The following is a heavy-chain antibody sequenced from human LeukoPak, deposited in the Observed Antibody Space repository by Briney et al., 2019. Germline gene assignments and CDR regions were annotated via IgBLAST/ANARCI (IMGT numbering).Heavy chain of an antibody. Sequence: ASVKVSCKASGGTFSSYAISWVRQAPGQGLEWMGGIIPIFGTANYAQKFQGRVTITADESTSTAYMELSSLRSEDMAVYYCARDAGYSSGPRYFDYWGQGTLVTVSS. CDR2: IIPIFGTA. CDR3: ARDAGYSSGPRYFDY. J-gene: IGHJ4*02. CDR1: GGTFSSYA. V-gene: IGHV1-69*01. D-gene: IGHD6-19*01.